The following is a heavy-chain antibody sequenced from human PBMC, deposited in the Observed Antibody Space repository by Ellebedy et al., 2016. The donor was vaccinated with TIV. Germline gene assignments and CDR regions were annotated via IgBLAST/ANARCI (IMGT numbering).Heavy chain of an antibody. CDR3: ARVGYYGSGSYLDWYFDL. Sequence: GGSLRLSCAASGFSFSSYWMHWVRQATGKGLEWVSAIGTAGDPYYPGSVKGRFTISRENAKNSLYLQMNSLRAGDTAVYYCARVGYYGSGSYLDWYFDLWGRGTLVTVSS. V-gene: IGHV3-13*05. D-gene: IGHD3-10*01. J-gene: IGHJ2*01. CDR2: IGTAGDP. CDR1: GFSFSSYW.